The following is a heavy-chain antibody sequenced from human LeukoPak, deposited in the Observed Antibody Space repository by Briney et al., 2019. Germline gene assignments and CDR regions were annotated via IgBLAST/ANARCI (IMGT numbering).Heavy chain of an antibody. V-gene: IGHV3-48*01. CDR2: ISSSSSTI. J-gene: IGHJ4*02. Sequence: GGSLRLSCAASGFTFSSYSMNWVRQAPGKGLEWVSYISSSSSTIYYADSVKGRFTISRDNSENTLYLQMDSLRAEDTAVYYCATGYYFGSGSYGYLDYWGQGTLVTVSS. CDR3: ATGYYFGSGSYGYLDY. D-gene: IGHD3-10*01. CDR1: GFTFSSYS.